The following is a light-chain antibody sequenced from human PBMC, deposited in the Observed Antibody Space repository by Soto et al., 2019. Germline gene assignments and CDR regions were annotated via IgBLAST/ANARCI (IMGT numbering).Light chain of an antibody. CDR1: QGINSY. CDR3: QQLNSYPWT. CDR2: AAS. J-gene: IGKJ1*01. Sequence: DIQMTQSPSTMSASVGDRVTITCRASQGINSYLAWYQQKPGKAPKLLIYAASTLQSGVPSRFSGSGSGTDFTLTISSLQPEDFATYYCQQLNSYPWTFGQGTKVDIK. V-gene: IGKV1-9*01.